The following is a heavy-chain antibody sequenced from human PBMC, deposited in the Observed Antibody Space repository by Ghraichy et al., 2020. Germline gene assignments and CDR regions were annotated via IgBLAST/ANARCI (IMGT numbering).Heavy chain of an antibody. CDR3: ARGRFYDILTGYYGVDYYYGMDV. V-gene: IGHV1-8*01. J-gene: IGHJ6*02. CDR1: GYTFTSYD. CDR2: MNPNSGNT. Sequence: ASVKVSCKASGYTFTSYDINWVRQATGQGLEWMGWMNPNSGNTGYAQKFQGRVTMTRNTSISTAYMELSSLRSEDTAVYYCARGRFYDILTGYYGVDYYYGMDVWGQGTTVTVSS. D-gene: IGHD3-9*01.